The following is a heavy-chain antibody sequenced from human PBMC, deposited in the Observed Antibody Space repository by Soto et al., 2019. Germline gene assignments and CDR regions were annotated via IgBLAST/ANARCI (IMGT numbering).Heavy chain of an antibody. D-gene: IGHD3-3*01. CDR1: GGSISSGGYY. V-gene: IGHV4-31*03. J-gene: IGHJ5*02. CDR2: IYYSGST. Sequence: PSETLSLTCTVSGGSISSGGYYWSWILQHPGKGLEWIGYIYYSGSTYYNPSLKSRVTISVDTSKNQFSLKLSSVTAADTAVYYCARLYARFLIWLSVGRFDPWGKGTLVTVSS. CDR3: ARLYARFLIWLSVGRFDP.